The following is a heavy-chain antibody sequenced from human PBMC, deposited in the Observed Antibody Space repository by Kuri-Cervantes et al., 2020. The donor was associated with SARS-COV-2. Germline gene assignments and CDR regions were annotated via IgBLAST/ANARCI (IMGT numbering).Heavy chain of an antibody. CDR3: ASAVAGLFDY. CDR1: GFTFSDHY. CDR2: TRNKANSYTT. V-gene: IGHV3-72*01. Sequence: GESLKISCAASGFTFSDHYMDWVRQAPGKGLEWVGRTRNKANSYTTEYAASVKGRFTISRDDSKNSLYLQMNSLKTEDTAVYYCASAVAGLFDYWGRGTLVTVSS. J-gene: IGHJ4*02. D-gene: IGHD6-19*01.